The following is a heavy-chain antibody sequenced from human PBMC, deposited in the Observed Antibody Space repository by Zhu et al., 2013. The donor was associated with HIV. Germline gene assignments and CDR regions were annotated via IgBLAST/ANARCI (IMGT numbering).Heavy chain of an antibody. Sequence: QVQLQQSGPGLVRPSETLSLTCSVSGGSITNFYWSWVRQSPGKGLDWIGYFYYSGGTNYNPSLKSRVTISADSSRNQFSLRLSSVTAADTAVYYCARVPRRRQLPDYWGQGTLVTVSS. CDR3: ARVPRRRQLPDY. CDR2: FYYSGGT. V-gene: IGHV4-59*01. D-gene: IGHD1-26*01. J-gene: IGHJ4*02. CDR1: GGSITNFY.